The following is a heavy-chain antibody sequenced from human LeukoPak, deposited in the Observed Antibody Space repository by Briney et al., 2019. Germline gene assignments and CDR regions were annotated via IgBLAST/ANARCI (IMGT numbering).Heavy chain of an antibody. J-gene: IGHJ3*02. CDR3: ARESDRQDAFDI. V-gene: IGHV1-69*13. CDR1: GGTFSSYA. Sequence: ASVKVSCKASGGTFSSYAISWVRQAPGQGLEWMGGIIPIFGTANYAQKFQGRVTITADESTSTAYMELSSLRSEDTAVYYCARESDRQDAFDIWGQGTMVTVSS. D-gene: IGHD1-14*01. CDR2: IIPIFGTA.